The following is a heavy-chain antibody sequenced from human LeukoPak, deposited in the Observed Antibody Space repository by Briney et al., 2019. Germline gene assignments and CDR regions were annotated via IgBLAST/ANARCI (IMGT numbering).Heavy chain of an antibody. V-gene: IGHV3-23*01. CDR2: IISSGGNT. CDR3: AKRGPAGAGKSPDYFEY. Sequence: GGSLRLSCAASGFTFSSYAMSWVRQAPGKGLEWVSAIISSGGNTYYADSVKGRFTISRDNSKNTLYLQMNSLRAEDTAVYYCAKRGPAGAGKSPDYFEYWGQGTLVTVSS. J-gene: IGHJ4*02. D-gene: IGHD6-19*01. CDR1: GFTFSSYA.